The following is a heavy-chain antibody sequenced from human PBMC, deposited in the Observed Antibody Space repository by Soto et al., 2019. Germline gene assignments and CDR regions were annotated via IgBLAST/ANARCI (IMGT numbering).Heavy chain of an antibody. D-gene: IGHD3-10*01. Sequence: SVELTCKASGLTFNSFGISWVRPATGQGLEWMGWISAYNGDTDIAQRVQGRVTLTTDTSTNTAYMELRRLRSDDTAVYYCARDKMVYTYGSGTFDYWGQGTVVPVSS. CDR3: ARDKMVYTYGSGTFDY. V-gene: IGHV1-18*04. CDR2: ISAYNGDT. CDR1: GLTFNSFG. J-gene: IGHJ4*02.